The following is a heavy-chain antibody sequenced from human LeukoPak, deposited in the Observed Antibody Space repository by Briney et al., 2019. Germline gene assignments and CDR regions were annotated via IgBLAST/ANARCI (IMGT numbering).Heavy chain of an antibody. CDR1: GGSLSPHY. Sequence: SETLSLTFAVSGGSLSPHYWSWIRRPLGKGLEWIGEINNRGTTNYSPSLRGRATISVDTSKNQFSLRLTSVTAADTAIYYCARVPLWWLTPFDFWGQGTLATVSS. CDR3: ARVPLWWLTPFDF. J-gene: IGHJ4*02. D-gene: IGHD5-12*01. CDR2: INNRGTT. V-gene: IGHV4-34*01.